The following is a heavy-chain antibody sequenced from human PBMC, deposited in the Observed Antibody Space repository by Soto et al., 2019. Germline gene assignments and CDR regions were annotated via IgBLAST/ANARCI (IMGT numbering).Heavy chain of an antibody. CDR2: IYPDDSDI. V-gene: IGHV5-51*01. J-gene: IGHJ4*02. Sequence: GEALKSSGEASGGSWSDYWICWVRQMPGKGLEWMAIIYPDDSDIKYNPSFQGQVTISADKSTSTVYLQWKSLKASDSAAYYRARLTYWGQGTRVPVSS. CDR3: ARLTY. CDR1: GGSWSDYW.